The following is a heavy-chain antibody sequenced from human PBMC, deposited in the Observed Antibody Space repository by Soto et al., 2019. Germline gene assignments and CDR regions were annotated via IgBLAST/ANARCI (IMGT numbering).Heavy chain of an antibody. CDR3: ARDVRLRDGYPFAFDI. CDR2: IHSGGST. CDR1: GFTVSSNY. D-gene: IGHD5-12*01. V-gene: IGHV3-53*01. J-gene: IGHJ3*02. Sequence: GGSLRLSCAASGFTVSSNYMSWVRQAPGKGLEWVSVIHSGGSTYYADSVKGRFTISRDNSKNTLYLQMNSLRAEDTAVYYCARDVRLRDGYPFAFDIWGQGTMVTVSS.